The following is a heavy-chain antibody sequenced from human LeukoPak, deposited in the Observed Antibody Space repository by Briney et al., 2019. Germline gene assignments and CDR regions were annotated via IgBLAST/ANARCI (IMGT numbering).Heavy chain of an antibody. D-gene: IGHD4-17*01. CDR1: GFTVSSNC. V-gene: IGHV3-66*01. Sequence: PGGSLRLSCAASGFTVSSNCMSWVRQAPEKGLEWVSVIYSGGSTYYADSVKGRFTISRDNSKNTLYLQMNSLRAEDTAVYYCARDANSLTTYFTWGQGTLVTVSS. CDR3: ARDANSLTTYFT. J-gene: IGHJ5*02. CDR2: IYSGGST.